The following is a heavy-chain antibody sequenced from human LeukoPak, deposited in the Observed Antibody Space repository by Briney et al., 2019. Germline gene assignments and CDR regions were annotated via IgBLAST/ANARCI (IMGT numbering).Heavy chain of an antibody. CDR3: ARVLPGGSCYDY. CDR2: ISPDGGTT. J-gene: IGHJ4*02. Sequence: GGSLRLSCAASGFTFSSYALNWVRQAPGKGLEYVSAISPDGGTTYYADSVKGRFTISRDNSKNTLYLQMGSLRAEDMAVYYCARVLPGGSCYDYWGQGTLVIVSS. D-gene: IGHD2-15*01. V-gene: IGHV3-64*02. CDR1: GFTFSSYA.